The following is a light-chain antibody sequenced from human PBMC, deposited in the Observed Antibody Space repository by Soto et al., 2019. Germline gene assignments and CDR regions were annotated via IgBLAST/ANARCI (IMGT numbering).Light chain of an antibody. Sequence: EIVLTQSPATLSLSPGERATLSCRASQSVSSYLAWYQQKPGQAPRLLIYDASNRATGIPARFSGSGSGTDFTLSISSLWPEDFAVYYCQQRSNWPPYTFGQVTKLEIK. V-gene: IGKV3-11*01. CDR3: QQRSNWPPYT. J-gene: IGKJ2*01. CDR2: DAS. CDR1: QSVSSY.